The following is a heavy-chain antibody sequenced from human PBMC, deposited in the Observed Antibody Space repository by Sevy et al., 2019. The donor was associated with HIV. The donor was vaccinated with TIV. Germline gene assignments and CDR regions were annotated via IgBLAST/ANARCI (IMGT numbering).Heavy chain of an antibody. D-gene: IGHD4-17*01. Sequence: GGSLRLSCAASGFTFSSYAMHWVRQAPGKGLEWVAVISYDGSNKYYADSVKGRFTISRDNSKNTLYLQMNSLRAEDTAVYYWARDPPDYGGTHYYYYMDVWGKGTTVTVSS. V-gene: IGHV3-30-3*01. CDR1: GFTFSSYA. CDR3: ARDPPDYGGTHYYYYMDV. CDR2: ISYDGSNK. J-gene: IGHJ6*03.